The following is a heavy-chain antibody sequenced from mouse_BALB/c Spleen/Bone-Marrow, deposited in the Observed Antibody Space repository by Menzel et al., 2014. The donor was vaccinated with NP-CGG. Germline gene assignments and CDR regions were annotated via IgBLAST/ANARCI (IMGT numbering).Heavy chain of an antibody. J-gene: IGHJ3*01. Sequence: QVQLQQPGAELVRPGASVTLSCKASGYTFTDYEMHWVKRTPVHGLEWIGAIDPETGGTAYNQKFKGKATLTADKSSSTAYMELRSLTSEDSAVYYCTREGYYGSSPAWFAYWGQGTLVTVSA. CDR2: IDPETGGT. V-gene: IGHV1-15*01. CDR3: TREGYYGSSPAWFAY. CDR1: GYTFTDYE. D-gene: IGHD1-1*01.